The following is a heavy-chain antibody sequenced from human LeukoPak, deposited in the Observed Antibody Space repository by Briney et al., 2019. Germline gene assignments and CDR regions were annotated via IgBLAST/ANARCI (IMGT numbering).Heavy chain of an antibody. CDR2: INPSGGGT. CDR3: ARDTPTAVTQEGVIFDY. Sequence: ASVKVSCKASGYTFTSYYMHWVRQAPGQGLEWLGIINPSGGGTGYAQKFQGRVTMTRDTSTSTVYMELSSLRSEDTAVYYCARDTPTAVTQEGVIFDYWGQGTLVTVSS. V-gene: IGHV1-46*01. CDR1: GYTFTSYY. D-gene: IGHD4-17*01. J-gene: IGHJ4*02.